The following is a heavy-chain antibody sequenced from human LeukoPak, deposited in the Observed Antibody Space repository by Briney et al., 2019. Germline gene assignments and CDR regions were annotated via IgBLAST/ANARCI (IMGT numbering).Heavy chain of an antibody. J-gene: IGHJ4*02. CDR3: AREEYSSSADY. D-gene: IGHD6-6*01. CDR2: ISAYNGNT. Sequence: ASVTVSCKASGFTLTNYDINWVRQAPGQGLEWMGWISAYNGNTNYAQKLQGRVTMTTDTSTSTAYMELRSLRSDDTAVYYCAREEYSSSADYWGQGTLVTVSS. CDR1: GFTLTNYD. V-gene: IGHV1-18*01.